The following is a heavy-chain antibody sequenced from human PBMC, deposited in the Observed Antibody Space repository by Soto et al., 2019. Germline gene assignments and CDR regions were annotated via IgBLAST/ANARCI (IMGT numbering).Heavy chain of an antibody. D-gene: IGHD3-22*01. CDR1: GGSISSYY. V-gene: IGHV4-4*07. J-gene: IGHJ4*02. CDR3: ARDGFRYYDSSGYPYFDY. CDR2: IYTSGST. Sequence: PSETLSLTCTVSGGSISSYYWSWIRQPAGKGLEWIGRIYTSGSTNYNPSLKSRVTMSVDTSKNQFSLKLSPVTAADTAVYYCARDGFRYYDSSGYPYFDYWGQGTLVTVSS.